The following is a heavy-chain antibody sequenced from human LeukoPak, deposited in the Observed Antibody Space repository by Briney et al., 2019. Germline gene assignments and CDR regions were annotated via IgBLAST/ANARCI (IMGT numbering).Heavy chain of an antibody. CDR2: IYHSGST. Sequence: PSETLSLTCAVSGGSISSSNWWSWVRQPPGKGLEWIGEIYHSGSTNYNPSLKSRVTISVDKSKNQFSLKLSSVTAADTAVYYCARDSSPDYYDSSGFDYWGQGTLVTVSS. V-gene: IGHV4-4*02. CDR1: GGSISSSNW. D-gene: IGHD3-22*01. J-gene: IGHJ4*02. CDR3: ARDSSPDYYDSSGFDY.